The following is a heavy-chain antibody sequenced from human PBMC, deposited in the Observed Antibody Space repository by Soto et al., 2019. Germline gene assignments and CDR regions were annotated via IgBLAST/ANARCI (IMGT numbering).Heavy chain of an antibody. CDR3: ARLQYSYYYYYMDV. V-gene: IGHV4-34*01. CDR1: GGSFSGYY. Sequence: PSETLSLTCAVYGGSFSGYYWSWIRQPPGKGLEWIGEINHSGSTNYNPSLKSRVTIPVDTSKNQFSLKLSSVTAADTAVYYCARLQYSYYYYYMDVWGKGTTVTVSS. J-gene: IGHJ6*03. CDR2: INHSGST. D-gene: IGHD4-4*01.